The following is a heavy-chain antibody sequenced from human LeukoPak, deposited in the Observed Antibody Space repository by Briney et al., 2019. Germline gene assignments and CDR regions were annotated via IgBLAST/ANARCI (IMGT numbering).Heavy chain of an antibody. V-gene: IGHV5-51*01. J-gene: IGHJ3*02. D-gene: IGHD3-10*01. CDR1: GSSFMNNW. CDR2: IYPGDSDT. Sequence: GESLKISCKGSGSSFMNNWIGWVRQMPGKGLEWMGIIYPGDSDTRYSPSFQGQVTISADKSISTAYLQWSSLRASDTAMYYCAKFHYYYGSGIFDAFDMWGLGTMVTVSS. CDR3: AKFHYYYGSGIFDAFDM.